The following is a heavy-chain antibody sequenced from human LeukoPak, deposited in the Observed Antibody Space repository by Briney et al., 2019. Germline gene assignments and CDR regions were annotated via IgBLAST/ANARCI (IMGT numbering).Heavy chain of an antibody. V-gene: IGHV3-30-3*01. J-gene: IGHJ4*02. CDR2: ISYDGSNK. D-gene: IGHD5-24*01. Sequence: GGSLRLSCAASGFTVSSNYMSWVRQAPGKGLEWVAVISYDGSNKYYADSVKGRFTISRDNSKNTLYLQMNSLRAEDTAVYYCARVMAVPYYFDYWGQGTLVTVSS. CDR3: ARVMAVPYYFDY. CDR1: GFTVSSNY.